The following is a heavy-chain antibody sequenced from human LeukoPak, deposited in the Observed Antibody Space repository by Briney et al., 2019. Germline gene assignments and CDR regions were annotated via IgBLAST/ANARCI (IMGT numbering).Heavy chain of an antibody. CDR2: INSDGSST. CDR1: GFTFSTYW. V-gene: IGHV3-74*01. J-gene: IGHJ4*02. Sequence: GGSLRLSCAASGFTFSTYWMHWVRQAPGKGLVWVSRINSDGSSTDYADSVKGRFTISRDNSKNTLYLQMNSLRVEDTAVYYCARGERGYDQYYFDYWGQGTLVTVSS. D-gene: IGHD5-12*01. CDR3: ARGERGYDQYYFDY.